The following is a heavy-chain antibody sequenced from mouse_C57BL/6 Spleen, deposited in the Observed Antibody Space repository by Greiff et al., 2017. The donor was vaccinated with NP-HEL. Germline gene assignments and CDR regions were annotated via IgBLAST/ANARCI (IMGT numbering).Heavy chain of an antibody. CDR3: ARSNSYYGSYYAMDY. CDR1: GYTFTSYG. V-gene: IGHV1-81*01. J-gene: IGHJ4*01. Sequence: QVQLQQSGAELARPGASVKLSCKASGYTFTSYGISWVKQRTGQGLEWIGEIYPRSGNTYYNEKFKGKATLTADKSSSTAYMELRSLTSEDSAVYFCARSNSYYGSYYAMDYWGQGTSVTVSS. CDR2: IYPRSGNT. D-gene: IGHD1-1*01.